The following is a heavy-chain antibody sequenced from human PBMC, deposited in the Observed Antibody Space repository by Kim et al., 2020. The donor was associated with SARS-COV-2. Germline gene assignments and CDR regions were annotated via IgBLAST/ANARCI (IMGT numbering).Heavy chain of an antibody. V-gene: IGHV4-59*01. CDR3: ARGYCSSTSCYGGASYWYFDL. J-gene: IGHJ2*01. D-gene: IGHD2-2*01. Sequence: SETLSLTCTVSGGSISSYYWSWIRQPPGKGLEWIGYIYYSGSTNYNPSLKSRVTISVDTSKNQFSLKLSSVTAAATAVYYCARGYCSSTSCYGGASYWYFDLWGRGTLVTVSS. CDR1: GGSISSYY. CDR2: IYYSGST.